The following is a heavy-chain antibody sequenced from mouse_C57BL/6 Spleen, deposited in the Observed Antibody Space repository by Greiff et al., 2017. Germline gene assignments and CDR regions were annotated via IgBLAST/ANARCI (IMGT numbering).Heavy chain of an antibody. CDR3: ARDYYGSSYDFYFDY. J-gene: IGHJ2*01. V-gene: IGHV5-17*01. Sequence: EVQRVESGGGLVKPGGSLKLSCAASGFTFSDYGMHWVRQAPEKGLEWVAYISSGSSTIYYADTVKGRFTISRDNAKNTLFLQMTSLRSEDTAMYYCARDYYGSSYDFYFDYWGQGTTRTVSS. D-gene: IGHD1-1*01. CDR2: ISSGSSTI. CDR1: GFTFSDYG.